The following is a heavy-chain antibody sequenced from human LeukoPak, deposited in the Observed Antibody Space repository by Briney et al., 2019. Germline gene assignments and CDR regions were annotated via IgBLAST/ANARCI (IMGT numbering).Heavy chain of an antibody. V-gene: IGHV1-69*02. J-gene: IGHJ4*02. CDR2: IIPILGIA. D-gene: IGHD7-27*01. CDR1: GVTLSSYT. CDR3: ATGDRRNY. Sequence: SVKVSCKASGVTLSSYTISWVRQAPGQGLEWMGRIIPILGIANYAQKFQGRVTITADKSTSTAYMELSSLRSEDTAVYYCATGDRRNYWGQGTLVTVSS.